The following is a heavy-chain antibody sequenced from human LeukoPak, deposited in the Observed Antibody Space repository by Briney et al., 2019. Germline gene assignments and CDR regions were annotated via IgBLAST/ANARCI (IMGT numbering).Heavy chain of an antibody. CDR3: ARDRYTINWFDP. J-gene: IGHJ5*02. CDR1: GGSVSSVSYY. Sequence: SETLSLTCTGSGGSVSSVSYYWSWIRQPPGKGLEWIGYIYYSGSTNYNPSLKSRVTMLVDPSKNQFSLRLSSVTAADTVVYYCARDRYTINWFDPWGQGTLVTVSS. D-gene: IGHD2-2*02. V-gene: IGHV4-61*01. CDR2: IYYSGST.